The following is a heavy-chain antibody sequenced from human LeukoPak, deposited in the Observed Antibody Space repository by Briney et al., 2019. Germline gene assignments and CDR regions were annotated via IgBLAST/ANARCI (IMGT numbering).Heavy chain of an antibody. V-gene: IGHV1-2*02. CDR2: INPNSGGT. CDR1: GYTFTGYY. Sequence: ASVKVSCKASGYTFTGYYMHWVRQAPGQGLEWMGWINPNSGGTNYAQKFQGRVTMTRDTSISTAYMELSRLRSDDTAVYYCARXDTRGAGSXXXYYYXXVWGKGTTVTVSS. D-gene: IGHD1-14*01. J-gene: IGHJ6*03. CDR3: ARXDTRGAGSXXXYYYXXV.